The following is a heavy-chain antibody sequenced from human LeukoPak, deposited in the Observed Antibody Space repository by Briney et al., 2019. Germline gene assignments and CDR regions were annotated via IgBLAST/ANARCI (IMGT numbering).Heavy chain of an antibody. Sequence: PSETLSLTCAVSGYSFSSGDYWGWIRQPPGKGLEWIGSIYHSGSTYYNPSLKSRATISVDTSKNQFSLKLSSVTAADTAVYYCARTSDFYGDYANVGLDYWGQGTLVTVSS. CDR2: IYHSGST. V-gene: IGHV4-38-2*01. J-gene: IGHJ4*02. CDR3: ARTSDFYGDYANVGLDY. CDR1: GYSFSSGDY. D-gene: IGHD4-17*01.